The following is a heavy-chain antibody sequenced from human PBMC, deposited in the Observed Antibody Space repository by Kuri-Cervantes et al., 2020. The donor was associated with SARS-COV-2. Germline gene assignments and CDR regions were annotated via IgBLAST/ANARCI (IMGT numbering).Heavy chain of an antibody. D-gene: IGHD3-22*01. CDR1: GFTFSDHY. J-gene: IGHJ4*02. CDR2: ISSSRTHT. Sequence: GGSLRLSCAASGFTFSDHYMSWIRQAPGKGLEWVSHISSSRTHTDYADSVKGRFTISRDNAKNSLYLQMSSLRAEDSAVYYCATVIVGTMHYDASGYAFDNWGQGILVTVSS. V-gene: IGHV3-11*06. CDR3: ATVIVGTMHYDASGYAFDN.